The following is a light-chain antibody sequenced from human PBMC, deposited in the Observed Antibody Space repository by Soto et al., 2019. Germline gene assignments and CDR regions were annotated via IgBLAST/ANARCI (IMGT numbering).Light chain of an antibody. CDR2: GVN. CDR3: YAYGLSNTFA. Sequence: QSALTQPASVSGSPGQSITISCTGTTSDIGSYDLVSWYQQHPGEAPSLLIYGVNKRPSGVSNRFSGSKSGNTAYLTISGLQAEAEALYWCYAYGLSNTFAFGAGTKLTV. V-gene: IGLV2-23*02. J-gene: IGLJ2*01. CDR1: TSDIGSYDL.